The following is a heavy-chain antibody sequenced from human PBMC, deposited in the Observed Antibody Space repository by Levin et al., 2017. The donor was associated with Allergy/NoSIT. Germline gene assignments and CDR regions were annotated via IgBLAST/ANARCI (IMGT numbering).Heavy chain of an antibody. CDR3: ASNSGITGTTSYYYYYYMDV. CDR1: GYSFTSYW. J-gene: IGHJ6*03. D-gene: IGHD1-20*01. V-gene: IGHV5-51*01. Sequence: ASVKVSCKGSGYSFTSYWIGWVRQMPGKGLEWMGIIYPGDSDTRYSPSFQGQVTISADKSISTAYLQWSSLKASDTAMYYCASNSGITGTTSYYYYYYMDVWGKGTTVTVSS. CDR2: IYPGDSDT.